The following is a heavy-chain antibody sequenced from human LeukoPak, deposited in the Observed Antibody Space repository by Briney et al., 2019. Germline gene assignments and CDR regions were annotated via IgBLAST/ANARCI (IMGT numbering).Heavy chain of an antibody. CDR1: GYTFTSYG. CDR3: ARDSRSPYYYGMDV. V-gene: IGHV1-18*01. J-gene: IGHJ6*01. CDR2: ISAYNGNT. Sequence: ASVKVSCKASGYTFTSYGIRWVRQAPGHVLEWMGWISAYNGNTNYAQTLQGRVTMTTDTSTSTAYMELRSLRSDDTAVYYCARDSRSPYYYGMDVWGQGTTATVPS.